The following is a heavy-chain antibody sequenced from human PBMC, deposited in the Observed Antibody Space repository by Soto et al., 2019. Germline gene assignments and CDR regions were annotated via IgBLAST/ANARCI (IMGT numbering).Heavy chain of an antibody. Sequence: LRLSCATSGFPFSHAWMNWVRQVPGRGLEWVGLIKSKAEGGATDYAAPAKGRFTISRDDSKSTVFLQMDSLKTEDTAVYYCATERTYSGYDPQPTWGQGALVTVSS. J-gene: IGHJ1*01. CDR3: ATERTYSGYDPQPT. D-gene: IGHD5-12*01. CDR2: IKSKAEGGAT. CDR1: GFPFSHAW. V-gene: IGHV3-15*07.